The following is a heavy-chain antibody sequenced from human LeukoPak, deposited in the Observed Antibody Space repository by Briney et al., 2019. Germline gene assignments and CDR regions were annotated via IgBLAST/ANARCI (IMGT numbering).Heavy chain of an antibody. CDR3: ARETGPMYYYDSSGYPRSFDY. J-gene: IGHJ4*02. Sequence: ASVKVSCKASGYTFTNYDINWVRQATGQGLEWMGWININSGNTGYAQKFQGRVTMTRDTSISTAYMELSRLRSDDTAVYYCARETGPMYYYDSSGYPRSFDYWGQGTLVTVSS. D-gene: IGHD3-22*01. V-gene: IGHV1-8*01. CDR1: GYTFTNYD. CDR2: ININSGNT.